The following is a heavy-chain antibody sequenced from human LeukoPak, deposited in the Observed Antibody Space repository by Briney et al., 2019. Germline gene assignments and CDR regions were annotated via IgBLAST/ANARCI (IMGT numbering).Heavy chain of an antibody. CDR1: GFTFSRYW. V-gene: IGHV3-74*01. CDR2: INSDGSST. CDR3: AKDRSSWYYPFDS. J-gene: IGHJ4*02. Sequence: PGGSLRLSCAASGFTFSRYWMHWVRQAPGKGLLWVSRINSDGSSTYYADSVKGRFTISRDNSKNTVYLQMNSLRAEDTAVYYCAKDRSSWYYPFDSWGQGTLVTVSS. D-gene: IGHD2-15*01.